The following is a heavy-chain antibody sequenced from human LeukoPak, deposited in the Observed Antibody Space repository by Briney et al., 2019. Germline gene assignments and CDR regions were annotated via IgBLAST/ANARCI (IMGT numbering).Heavy chain of an antibody. CDR3: ARETPLRYFDP. CDR1: GGSISSGGYS. D-gene: IGHD3-9*01. CDR2: IHSSGTA. V-gene: IGHV4-30-2*01. Sequence: SETLSLTSSVSGGSISSGGYSWNWIRQPPGKGLEWIGYIHSSGTAYYNPSLKSRVTISLDRSKNQFSLNLTSVTAADTAVYYCARETPLRYFDPWGQGTLVTVSS. J-gene: IGHJ5*02.